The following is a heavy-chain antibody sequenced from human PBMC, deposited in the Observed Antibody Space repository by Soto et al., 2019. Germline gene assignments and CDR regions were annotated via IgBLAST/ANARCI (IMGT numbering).Heavy chain of an antibody. V-gene: IGHV1-69*01. Sequence: QVQLVQSGAEVKKPGSSVKVSCKASGGTFSRFAISWVRQAPGQGLEWMGGIIPIYGTATYAQKFQGRVTITADDSTTTVYMELSRLRSEDTAIYYCATAPPQWGAWLDPWGQGTLVTVSS. CDR2: IIPIYGTA. CDR1: GGTFSRFA. D-gene: IGHD6-19*01. J-gene: IGHJ5*02. CDR3: ATAPPQWGAWLDP.